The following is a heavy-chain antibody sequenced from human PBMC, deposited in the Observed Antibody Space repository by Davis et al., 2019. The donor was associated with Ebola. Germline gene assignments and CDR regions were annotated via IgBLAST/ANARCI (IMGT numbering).Heavy chain of an antibody. Sequence: AASVKVSCKASGYTFTSYGISWVRQAPGQGLEWMGWISAYNGNTNYAQKPQGRVTMTTDTSTSTAYMELRSLRSDDTAVYYCARVNVYYGSGRLIYYYYGMDVWGQGTTVTVSS. D-gene: IGHD3-10*01. CDR1: GYTFTSYG. J-gene: IGHJ6*02. CDR3: ARVNVYYGSGRLIYYYYGMDV. CDR2: ISAYNGNT. V-gene: IGHV1-18*01.